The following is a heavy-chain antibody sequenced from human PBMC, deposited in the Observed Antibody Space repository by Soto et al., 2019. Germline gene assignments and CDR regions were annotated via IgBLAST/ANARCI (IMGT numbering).Heavy chain of an antibody. D-gene: IGHD3-10*01. V-gene: IGHV1-69*06. CDR1: GGTFSSYA. CDR3: ARAESFGAPGQPSPPRFQVDY. J-gene: IGHJ4*02. Sequence: VASVKVSCKASGGTFSSYAISWVRQAPGQGLEWMGGIIPIFGTANYAQKFQGRVTITADKSTSTAYMELSSLRSEDTAVYYCARAESFGAPGQPSPPRFQVDYWGQGTLVTVSS. CDR2: IIPIFGTA.